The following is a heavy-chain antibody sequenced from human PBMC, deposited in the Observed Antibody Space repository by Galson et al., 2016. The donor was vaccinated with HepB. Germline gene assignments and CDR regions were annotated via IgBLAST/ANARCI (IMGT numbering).Heavy chain of an antibody. CDR2: IHSDGSTT. Sequence: SLRLSCAASGFIFSNYWMHWVRQAPGKGLVWVSRIHSDGSTTSYADSVRGRFTVSRDNAKNPLYMQMNSLRAEDTAVYYCARESPTTAGAFDIWGQGTMVTVSS. D-gene: IGHD4-17*01. CDR3: ARESPTTAGAFDI. CDR1: GFIFSNYW. V-gene: IGHV3-74*01. J-gene: IGHJ3*02.